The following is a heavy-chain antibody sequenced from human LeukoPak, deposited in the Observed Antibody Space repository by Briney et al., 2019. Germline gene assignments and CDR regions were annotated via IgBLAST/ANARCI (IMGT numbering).Heavy chain of an antibody. V-gene: IGHV4-38-2*02. CDR2: IYHSGST. D-gene: IGHD6-19*01. Sequence: SETLSLTCTVSGYSISSGYYWGWIRQPPGKGLEWIGSIYHSGSTYYNPSLKSRVTISVDTSKNQFSLKLSSVTAADTAVYYCARTIAVATDAFDIWGQGTMVTVSS. CDR1: GYSISSGYY. J-gene: IGHJ3*02. CDR3: ARTIAVATDAFDI.